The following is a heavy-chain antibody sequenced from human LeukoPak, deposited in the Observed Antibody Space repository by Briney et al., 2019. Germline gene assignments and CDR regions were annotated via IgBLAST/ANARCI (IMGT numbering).Heavy chain of an antibody. CDR2: INPNSGGT. D-gene: IGHD3-10*01. J-gene: IGHJ4*02. V-gene: IGHV1-2*02. CDR1: GYTFTGYY. CDR3: AREKYYGSGSWDFDY. Sequence: GASVKVSCKASGYTFTGYYMHWVRQAPGQGLEWMGWINPNSGGTNYAQKFQGRVTMTRDTSISTAYMELRRLRSDDTAVYYCAREKYYGSGSWDFDYWGQGTLVTVSS.